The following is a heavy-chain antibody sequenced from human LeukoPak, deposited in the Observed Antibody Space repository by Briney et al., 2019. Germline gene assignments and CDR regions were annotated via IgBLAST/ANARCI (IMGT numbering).Heavy chain of an antibody. J-gene: IGHJ3*02. CDR2: IIPIFGTA. Sequence: SVKVSCKASGGTFSSYAISWVRQAPRQGLEWMGGIIPIFGTANYAQKFQGRVTITADKSTSTAYMELSSLRSEDTAVYYCARGTSSNYDILTGYYNVRQDAFDIWGQGTMVTVSS. V-gene: IGHV1-69*06. CDR1: GGTFSSYA. D-gene: IGHD3-9*01. CDR3: ARGTSSNYDILTGYYNVRQDAFDI.